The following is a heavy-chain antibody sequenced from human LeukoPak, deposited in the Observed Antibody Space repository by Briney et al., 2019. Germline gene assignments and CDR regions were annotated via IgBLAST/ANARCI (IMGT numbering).Heavy chain of an antibody. J-gene: IGHJ4*02. CDR2: FDPEDGET. CDR3: ATGAAYYYDSSGLGSFDC. D-gene: IGHD3-22*01. CDR1: GYTLTELS. V-gene: IGHV1-24*01. Sequence: ASVKVSCKVSGYTLTELSMHWVRQAPGKGLEWMGGFDPEDGETIYAQKFQGRVTMTEDTSTDTAYMELSSLRSEDTAVYYCATGAAYYYDSSGLGSFDCWGQGTLVTVSS.